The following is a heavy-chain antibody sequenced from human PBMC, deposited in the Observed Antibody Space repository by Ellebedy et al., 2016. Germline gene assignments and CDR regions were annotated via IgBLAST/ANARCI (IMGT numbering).Heavy chain of an antibody. V-gene: IGHV3-30*04. CDR2: IAFSGTHE. D-gene: IGHD2-15*01. CDR3: ARSREYCSGGTCDRSVDV. CDR1: GFTFSRYA. J-gene: IGHJ6*04. Sequence: GGSLRLSCAASGFTFSRYAMHWVRQAPGEGLEWLAVIAFSGTHEYYAASVKGRFTISRDNSKNTLFLKMNSLGVEDTAVYYCARSREYCSGGTCDRSVDVWGKGATVTVSS.